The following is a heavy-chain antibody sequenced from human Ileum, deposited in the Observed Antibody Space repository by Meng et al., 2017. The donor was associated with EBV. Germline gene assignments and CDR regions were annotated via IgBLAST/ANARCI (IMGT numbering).Heavy chain of an antibody. J-gene: IGHJ4*02. CDR2: IHHTEST. D-gene: IGHD3-22*01. CDR3: ARESYSDSSGYYSLDY. Sequence: LHGSGQGLVKTSGTLSLTCACSGGSISSGNGWSWVRQAPGKGLECIGEIHHTESTNYNPSLKSRVTISVDESKNQFSLKLSSVTAADTAVYYCARESYSDSSGYYSLDYWGQGSLVTVSS. V-gene: IGHV4-4*02. CDR1: GGSISSGNG.